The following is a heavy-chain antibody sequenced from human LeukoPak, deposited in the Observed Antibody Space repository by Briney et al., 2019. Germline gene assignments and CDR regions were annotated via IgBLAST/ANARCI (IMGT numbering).Heavy chain of an antibody. CDR2: IYTSGST. J-gene: IGHJ5*02. Sequence: SETLSLTCTVSGGSISTYYWSWIRQPAGKGLEWIGRIYTSGSTNYNPSLKSRVTMSVDTSKNQFSLKLSSVTAADTAVYYCARSECSCSSSSCYTKWFDPWGQGTLVTVSS. D-gene: IGHD2-2*02. CDR3: ARSECSCSSSSCYTKWFDP. CDR1: GGSISTYY. V-gene: IGHV4-4*07.